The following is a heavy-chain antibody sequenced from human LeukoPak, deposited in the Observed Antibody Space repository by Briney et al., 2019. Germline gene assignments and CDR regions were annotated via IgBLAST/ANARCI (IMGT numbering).Heavy chain of an antibody. D-gene: IGHD6-13*01. Sequence: ASVKVSCKASGYTFTSYDINWVRQATGQGLEWMGWMNPNSGNTGYAQKFQGRVTMTRNTSISTAYMELSSLRSEDTAVYYCARVDSSSWTLSYYYYYYMGVWGKGTTVTVSS. J-gene: IGHJ6*03. CDR1: GYTFTSYD. V-gene: IGHV1-8*01. CDR2: MNPNSGNT. CDR3: ARVDSSSWTLSYYYYYYMGV.